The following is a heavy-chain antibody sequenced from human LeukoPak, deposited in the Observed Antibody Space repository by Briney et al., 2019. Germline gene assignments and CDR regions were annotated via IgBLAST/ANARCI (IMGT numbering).Heavy chain of an antibody. J-gene: IGHJ4*02. CDR3: ARSYDSSGYYEYYFDY. Sequence: GESLKISCKGSGYSFTTNWIGWVRQMPGKGLEWMGIIYPGDSDTRYSPSFQGQVTMSADTSISTAYLQWSSLKASDTAMYYCARSYDSSGYYEYYFDYWGQGTLVTVSS. V-gene: IGHV5-51*01. CDR2: IYPGDSDT. D-gene: IGHD3-22*01. CDR1: GYSFTTNW.